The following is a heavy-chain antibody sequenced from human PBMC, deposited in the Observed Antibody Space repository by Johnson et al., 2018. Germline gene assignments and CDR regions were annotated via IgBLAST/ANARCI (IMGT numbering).Heavy chain of an antibody. V-gene: IGHV4-59*01. J-gene: IGHJ3*02. CDR2: IYYSGST. CDR1: GGSINNYY. Sequence: QVQLQESGPGLVKPSETLSLTCTVSGGSINNYYWSWIRQPPGKGLEWIGYIYYSGSTRYNPSLKSRVTLSVDTSKNQFSLNLSSVTAADTAVYYCARVITGTTARAFDIWGQGTMVTVSS. D-gene: IGHD1-20*01. CDR3: ARVITGTTARAFDI.